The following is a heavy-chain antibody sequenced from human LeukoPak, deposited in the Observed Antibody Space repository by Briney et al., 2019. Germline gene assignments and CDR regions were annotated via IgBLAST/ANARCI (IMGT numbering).Heavy chain of an antibody. CDR1: GGTFSSYA. CDR3: AGGSVAVAGNWFDP. Sequence: GSSVKVSCKASGGTFSSYAISWVRQAPGQGLEWMGGIIPIFGTANYAQKFQGRVTITTDESTSTAYMELSSLRSEDTAVYYCAGGSVAVAGNWFDPWGQGTLVTVSS. J-gene: IGHJ5*02. V-gene: IGHV1-69*05. D-gene: IGHD6-19*01. CDR2: IIPIFGTA.